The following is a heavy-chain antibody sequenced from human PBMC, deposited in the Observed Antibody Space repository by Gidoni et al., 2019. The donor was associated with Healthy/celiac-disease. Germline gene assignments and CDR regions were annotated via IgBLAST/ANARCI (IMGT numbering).Heavy chain of an antibody. CDR2: IFSNDEK. D-gene: IGHD5-18*01. Sequence: QVTLKESGPVLVKPTETLTLTCTVSGFSLSNARMGVSWIRQPPGKALEWLAHIFSNDEKSYSTSLKSRLTISKDTSKSQVVLTMTNMDPVDTATYYCARIFEDTAMVKVPGDYWGQGTLVTVSS. J-gene: IGHJ4*02. CDR3: ARIFEDTAMVKVPGDY. CDR1: GFSLSNARMG. V-gene: IGHV2-26*01.